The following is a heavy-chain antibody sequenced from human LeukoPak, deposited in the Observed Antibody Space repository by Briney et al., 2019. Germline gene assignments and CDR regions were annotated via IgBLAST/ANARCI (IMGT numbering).Heavy chain of an antibody. CDR2: VDPEDGET. Sequence: GATVKISCKASRYTFTDYYMHWVQQAPGKGLEWMGLVDPEDGETRYAEKFHGRFTITADTSTDKAYMELSSLRSEDTAVYYCATDDYSGLLDYWGQGTLVTVSS. CDR1: RYTFTDYY. CDR3: ATDDYSGLLDY. V-gene: IGHV1-69-2*01. J-gene: IGHJ4*02. D-gene: IGHD4-11*01.